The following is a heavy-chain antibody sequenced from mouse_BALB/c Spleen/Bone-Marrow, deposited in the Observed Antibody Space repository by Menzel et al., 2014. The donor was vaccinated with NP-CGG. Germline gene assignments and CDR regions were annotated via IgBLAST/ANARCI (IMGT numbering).Heavy chain of an antibody. CDR1: GFDFSRYW. CDR2: INPDSRTI. V-gene: IGHV4-1*02. D-gene: IGHD2-3*01. Sequence: EVMLVESGGGLVQPGGSLKLSCAASGFDFSRYWMSWVRQAPGKGLEWIGEINPDSRTINYSPSLKDKFIISGDNAKNTLYLQMSKVRSEDTALYYCARLGYYGGFAYWGQGTLVTVSA. J-gene: IGHJ3*01. CDR3: ARLGYYGGFAY.